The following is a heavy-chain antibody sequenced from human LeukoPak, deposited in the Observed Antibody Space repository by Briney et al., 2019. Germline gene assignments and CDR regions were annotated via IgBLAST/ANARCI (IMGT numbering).Heavy chain of an antibody. J-gene: IGHJ6*03. D-gene: IGHD6-13*01. CDR1: GYSISSGYY. CDR2: IYHSGST. Sequence: KPSETLSLTCTVPGYSISSGYYWGWIRQPPGKGLEWIGSIYHSGSTYYNPSLKSRVTISVDTSKNQFSLKLSSVTAADTAVYYCARVGYSSSWDLRHYYYMDVWGKGTTVTISS. V-gene: IGHV4-38-2*02. CDR3: ARVGYSSSWDLRHYYYMDV.